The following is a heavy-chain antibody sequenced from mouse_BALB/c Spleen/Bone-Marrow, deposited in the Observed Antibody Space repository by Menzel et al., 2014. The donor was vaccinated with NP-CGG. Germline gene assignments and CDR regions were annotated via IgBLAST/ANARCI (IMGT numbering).Heavy chain of an antibody. CDR1: GYTFTSSW. CDR2: IHPNSGNT. CDR3: ARGGYGNYGRFAY. Sequence: VQLQQSGSVLVRPGASVKLSCQASGYTFTSSWMHWAKQRPGQGLKWIGEIHPNSGNTNYNEKFKGKATLTVDKSSSTAYMQLSSLTSEDSAVYYCARGGYGNYGRFAYWGQGTLVTVSA. D-gene: IGHD2-10*02. J-gene: IGHJ3*01. V-gene: IGHV1S130*01.